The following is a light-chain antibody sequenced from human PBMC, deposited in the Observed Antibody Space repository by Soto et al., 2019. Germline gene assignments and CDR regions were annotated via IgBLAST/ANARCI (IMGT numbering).Light chain of an antibody. CDR3: QQYYSYPRT. CDR1: QGISSY. J-gene: IGKJ1*01. CDR2: AAS. Sequence: AIRMTQSPSSLSASTGDRVTITCRASQGISSYLAWYQQKPGKAPKLLIYAASTLQSGVPSRFSGSGSGTDFTLAIICLQSEEVATYYCQQYYSYPRTFGQGTKVEIK. V-gene: IGKV1-8*01.